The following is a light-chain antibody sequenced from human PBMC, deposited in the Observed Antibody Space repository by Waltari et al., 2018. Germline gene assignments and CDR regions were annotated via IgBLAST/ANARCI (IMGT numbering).Light chain of an antibody. J-gene: IGLJ2*01. CDR2: EVS. V-gene: IGLV2-23*02. CDR1: SNDVGRYNL. Sequence: QSALTQPASVSGSPGQSVTISCTGSSNDVGRYNLVSWYQQHPGQAPKLMIYEVSKRPSGVSHRFSGSKSGNTASLTISGLQAEDEADYYCCSYAGSSTRAFAGGTKLTVL. CDR3: CSYAGSSTRA.